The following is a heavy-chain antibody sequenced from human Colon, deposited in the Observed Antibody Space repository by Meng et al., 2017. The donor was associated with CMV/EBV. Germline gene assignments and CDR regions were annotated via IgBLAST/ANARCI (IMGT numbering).Heavy chain of an antibody. V-gene: IGHV3-53*01. CDR1: GISVSGNY. CDR3: ARGLGHASNNSHDY. D-gene: IGHD1-1*01. Sequence: GESLKISCVVSGISVSGNYMTWVRQAPGKGLEWLSVIYSTGRTFYADSAKGRFTISRDTSQNTVYLQMDTLRVEDTAMYFCARGLGHASNNSHDYWGQGTLVTVSS. J-gene: IGHJ4*02. CDR2: IYSTGRT.